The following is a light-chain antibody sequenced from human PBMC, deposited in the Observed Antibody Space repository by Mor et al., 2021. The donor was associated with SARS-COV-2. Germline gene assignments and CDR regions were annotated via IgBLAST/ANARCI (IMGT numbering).Light chain of an antibody. CDR1: QSIGTW. V-gene: IGKV1-5*03. CDR3: QQYNTYSVT. J-gene: IGKJ1*01. Sequence: RVIITCRASQSIGTWLAWHQQKPGKAPKLLIYTASTLENGVPSRFSGRGSGTEFTLTISSLQPDDFATYYCQQYNTYSVTFGQ. CDR2: TAS.